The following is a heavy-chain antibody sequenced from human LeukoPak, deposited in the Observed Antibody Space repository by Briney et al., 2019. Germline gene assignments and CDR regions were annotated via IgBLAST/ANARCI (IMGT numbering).Heavy chain of an antibody. Sequence: GESLKISCKGSGYSFTSYWIGWVRQMPGKGLEWMGIIYPGDSDTRYSPSFQGQVTISADKSISTAYLQWSSLKASDTAMYYCARRGGVRWAHYYYYGMDVWGQGTTVTVSS. CDR1: GYSFTSYW. CDR3: ARRGGVRWAHYYYYGMDV. V-gene: IGHV5-51*01. D-gene: IGHD3-10*01. J-gene: IGHJ6*02. CDR2: IYPGDSDT.